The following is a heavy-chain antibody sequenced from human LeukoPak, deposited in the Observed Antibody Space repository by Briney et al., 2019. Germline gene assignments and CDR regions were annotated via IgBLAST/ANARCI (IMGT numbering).Heavy chain of an antibody. CDR3: TRLGFLEWSYFDY. Sequence: HSGGSLRLSCTASGFTFGDYAMSWVRQAPGKGLEWVGFIRSKAYGWTTEYAASVKGRFTISRDDSKSIAYLQMNSLKTEDTAVYYCTRLGFLEWSYFDYWGQGTLVTVSS. CDR1: GFTFGDYA. D-gene: IGHD3-3*01. V-gene: IGHV3-49*04. J-gene: IGHJ4*02. CDR2: IRSKAYGWTT.